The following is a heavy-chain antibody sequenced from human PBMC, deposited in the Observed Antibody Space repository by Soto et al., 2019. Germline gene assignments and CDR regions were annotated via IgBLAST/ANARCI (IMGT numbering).Heavy chain of an antibody. V-gene: IGHV3-13*01. Sequence: VQLVESGGGLVQPGGSLRLSCAASGFTFSSYDMHWVRQATGKGLEWVSAIGTAGDTYYPGSVKGRFTISRENAKNSLYLQMNSLRAGDTAVYYCARGLGRIAAAGRGGDWFDPWGQGTLVTVSS. CDR2: IGTAGDT. J-gene: IGHJ5*02. D-gene: IGHD6-13*01. CDR3: ARGLGRIAAAGRGGDWFDP. CDR1: GFTFSSYD.